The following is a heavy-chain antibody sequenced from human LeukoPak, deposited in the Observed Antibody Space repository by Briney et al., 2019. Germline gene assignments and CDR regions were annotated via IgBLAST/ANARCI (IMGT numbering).Heavy chain of an antibody. CDR1: GYSFTDYY. CDR3: ARADRLHGGPYLIGP. D-gene: IGHD2-21*01. J-gene: IGHJ5*02. V-gene: IGHV1-2*02. CDR2: INPNSGGT. Sequence: ASVKVSCKPSGYSFTDYYMHWVRQAPGQGGEWMGWINPNSGGTSSAQKFQGRVPMTRDTSITTVYMEVSWLTPDDTAIYYCARADRLHGGPYLIGPWGQRTLVTVSS.